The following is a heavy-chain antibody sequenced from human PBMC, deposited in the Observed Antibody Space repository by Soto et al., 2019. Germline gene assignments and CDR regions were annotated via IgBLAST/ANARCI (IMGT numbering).Heavy chain of an antibody. CDR3: ARVTPHGYDFWSGYPRSYYYYAMDV. J-gene: IGHJ6*02. CDR1: GYTFTSYD. V-gene: IGHV1-8*01. D-gene: IGHD3-3*01. Sequence: QVQLVQSGAEVKKPGASVKVSCKASGYTFTSYDINWVRQATGQGLEWMGWMNPNSGNTAYAQKFQGRVTMTRNTSISTAYMELNSLRSEDTAVYYCARVTPHGYDFWSGYPRSYYYYAMDVWGQGTTVTVSS. CDR2: MNPNSGNT.